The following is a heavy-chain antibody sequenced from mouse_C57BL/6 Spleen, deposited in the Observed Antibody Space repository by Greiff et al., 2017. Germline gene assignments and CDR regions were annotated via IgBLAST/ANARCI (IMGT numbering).Heavy chain of an antibody. CDR2: IRLKSDNYAT. CDR1: GFTFSNYW. D-gene: IGHD2-1*01. CDR3: TEGNYPFWYFDV. J-gene: IGHJ1*03. V-gene: IGHV6-3*01. Sequence: DVKLVESGGGLVQPGGSMKLSCVASGFTFSNYWMNWVRQSPEKGLEWVAQIRLKSDNYATHYAESVKGRFTISRDDSKSSVYLQMNNLRAEDTGIYYCTEGNYPFWYFDVWGTGTTVTVSS.